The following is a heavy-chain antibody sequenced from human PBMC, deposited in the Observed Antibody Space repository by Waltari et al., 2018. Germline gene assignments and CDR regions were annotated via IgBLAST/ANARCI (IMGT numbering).Heavy chain of an antibody. J-gene: IGHJ6*02. CDR1: GGTFSSYA. CDR2: FIPTFGTA. CDR3: ASATHGGGDCYYYYGMDV. V-gene: IGHV1-69*08. D-gene: IGHD2-21*01. Sequence: QVQLVQSGAEVKKPGSSVKVSCKASGGTFSSYAISWVRQAPGQGLEWMGRFIPTFGTATYVQKCQGRVTHTADKSTSTAYMELSSLRSEDTAVYYCASATHGGGDCYYYYGMDVWGQGTTVTVSS.